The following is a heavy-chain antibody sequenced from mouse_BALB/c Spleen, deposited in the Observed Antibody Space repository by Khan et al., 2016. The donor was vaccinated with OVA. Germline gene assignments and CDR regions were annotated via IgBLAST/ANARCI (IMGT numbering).Heavy chain of an antibody. CDR1: GFSLTSYG. V-gene: IGHV2-5*01. CDR3: AIPPWFAY. Sequence: QVQLKQSGPGLVQPSQSLSITCTVSGFSLTSYGVHWVRQSPGKGLEWLGVIWRGGSTDYNAAFMSRLSIHKDNSKSQVFFKMNSLQADDTSIYYWAIPPWFAYWGQGTLVTVSA. J-gene: IGHJ3*01. CDR2: IWRGGST.